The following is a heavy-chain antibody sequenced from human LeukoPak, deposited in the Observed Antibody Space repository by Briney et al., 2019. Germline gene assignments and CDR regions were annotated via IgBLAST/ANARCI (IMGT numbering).Heavy chain of an antibody. D-gene: IGHD3-16*02. V-gene: IGHV3-21*01. CDR2: ISSSSSYI. CDR3: ARDLLGYNYYYMDV. J-gene: IGHJ6*03. CDR1: GFTFSSYG. Sequence: PGGSLRLSCAASGFTFSSYGMHWVRQAPGKGLEWVSSISSSSSYIYYADSLKGRFTISRDNAKNSLYLQMNSLRAEDTAVYYCARDLLGYNYYYMDVWGKGTTVTVSS.